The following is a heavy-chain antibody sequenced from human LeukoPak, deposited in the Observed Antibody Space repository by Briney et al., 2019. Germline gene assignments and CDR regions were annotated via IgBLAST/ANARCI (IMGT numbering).Heavy chain of an antibody. D-gene: IGHD4-17*01. CDR2: LYYGVST. J-gene: IGHJ4*02. CDR1: GFTVSSNY. CDR3: ARGRQNYGDYPY. V-gene: IGHV3-53*01. Sequence: GGSLRLSCAASGFTVSSNYMSWFRQAPGKGLEWVSVLYYGVSTFYKDSVKGRFTTSGDNFKNTVYLQMNSPRAEDTAVYYCARGRQNYGDYPYWGQGTLVTVSS.